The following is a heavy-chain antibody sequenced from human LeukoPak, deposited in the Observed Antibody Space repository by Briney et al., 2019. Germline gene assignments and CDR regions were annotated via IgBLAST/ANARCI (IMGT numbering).Heavy chain of an antibody. D-gene: IGHD1-26*01. CDR2: VWYDGNNK. J-gene: IGHJ5*02. Sequence: GGSLRLSCAASGFTFSNFGMHWVRQAPGKGLEWVAIVWYDGNNKYYADSVKGRFTISRDNSKNTVYLQMNSLRAEDTALYYCAKGGGSIAGWFDPWGQGTLVTVSS. CDR1: GFTFSNFG. V-gene: IGHV3-33*06. CDR3: AKGGGSIAGWFDP.